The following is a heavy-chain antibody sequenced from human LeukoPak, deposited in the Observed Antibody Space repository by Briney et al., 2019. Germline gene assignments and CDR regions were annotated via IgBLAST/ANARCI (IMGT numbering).Heavy chain of an antibody. V-gene: IGHV4-59*08. CDR1: GDSISIYY. D-gene: IGHD4-17*01. Sequence: SETLSLTCTLSGDSISIYYWSWIPQPPGKGLEWIGYIYYSGSTNYNPSLKSRVTISVDSSKNQFSLKLGSVTAADTAVYYCVRRSYGEYYGMDVWGQGTTVTVSS. CDR2: IYYSGST. J-gene: IGHJ6*02. CDR3: VRRSYGEYYGMDV.